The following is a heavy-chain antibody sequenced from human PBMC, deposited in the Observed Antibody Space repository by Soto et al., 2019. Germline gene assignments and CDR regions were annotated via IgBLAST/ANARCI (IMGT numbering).Heavy chain of an antibody. CDR2: IWYDGSNK. D-gene: IGHD2-21*02. CDR3: VRLGVAYCGGDCYSDY. CDR1: GFTFSSYG. Sequence: QVQLVESGGGVVQPGRSLRLSCAASGFTFSSYGMHWVRQAPGKGLEWVAVIWYDGSNKYYADSVKGRFTISRDNSKNTLYLQMNSLRAEDTAVYYCVRLGVAYCGGDCYSDYWGQGTLVTVSS. J-gene: IGHJ4*02. V-gene: IGHV3-33*01.